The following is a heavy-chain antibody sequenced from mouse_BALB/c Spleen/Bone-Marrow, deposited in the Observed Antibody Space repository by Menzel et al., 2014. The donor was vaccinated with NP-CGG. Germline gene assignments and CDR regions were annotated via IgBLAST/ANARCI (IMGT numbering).Heavy chain of an antibody. CDR1: GSTFTDYF. V-gene: IGHV7-3*02. CDR3: ASLLTFYAMDY. CDR2: IRNKANGYTT. Sequence: EVQGVESGGGLVQPGGSLRLSCATSGSTFTDYFMTWVRQPPGKALEWLVFIRNKANGYTTDYSASVKGRFTISRDNSQSILYLQMNTLRAEDSATYYCASLLTFYAMDYWGQGTSVTVYS. J-gene: IGHJ4*01. D-gene: IGHD4-1*01.